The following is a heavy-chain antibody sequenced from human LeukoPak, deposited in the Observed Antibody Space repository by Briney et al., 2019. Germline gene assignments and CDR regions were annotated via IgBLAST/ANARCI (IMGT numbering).Heavy chain of an antibody. CDR2: IKQEGSEK. J-gene: IGHJ4*02. CDR3: AVGVGWLIDY. Sequence: GGSLRLSCAASGVTFSSYWMSWVRRAPGKGLERVANIKQEGSEKYYVDSVKGRVTISSDNAKTSAYLQMNSLRAEDTAVYDCAVGVGWLIDYWGQGIQVTVSS. V-gene: IGHV3-7*01. CDR1: GVTFSSYW. D-gene: IGHD3-9*01.